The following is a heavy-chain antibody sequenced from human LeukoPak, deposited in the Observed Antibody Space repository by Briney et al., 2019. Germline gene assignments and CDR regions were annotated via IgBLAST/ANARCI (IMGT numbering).Heavy chain of an antibody. Sequence: SQTLSLTCALSGDSVSSNSAAWNWIRQSPSGGLEWLGRTYYRSKWDNDYAVSVKSRITINPDTSKNQFSLQLNSVTPEDTGVYYCARESFCGGSCYSYFDFWGQGTLASVSS. D-gene: IGHD2-15*01. V-gene: IGHV6-1*01. J-gene: IGHJ4*02. CDR1: GDSVSSNSAA. CDR3: ARESFCGGSCYSYFDF. CDR2: TYYRSKWDN.